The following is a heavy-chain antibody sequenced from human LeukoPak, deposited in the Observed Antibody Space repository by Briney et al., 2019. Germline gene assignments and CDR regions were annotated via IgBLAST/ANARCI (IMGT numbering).Heavy chain of an antibody. J-gene: IGHJ4*02. Sequence: ASVKVSCKASGYTFTSYDINWVRQATGQGLEWMGWMNPNSGNTGYAQKFQGRVTMTRNTSISTAYMELSSLRSEDTAVYYCAKEKQGGDYFDYWGQGTLVTVSS. D-gene: IGHD1-26*01. CDR1: GYTFTSYD. CDR2: MNPNSGNT. V-gene: IGHV1-8*01. CDR3: AKEKQGGDYFDY.